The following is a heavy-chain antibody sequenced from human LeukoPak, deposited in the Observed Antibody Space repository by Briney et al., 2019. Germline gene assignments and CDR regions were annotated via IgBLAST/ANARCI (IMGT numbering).Heavy chain of an antibody. Sequence: PGGSLRLSCAASGFTFSAYAMHWVRQAPGKGLEWVAVISYDGNNKYYADSVEGRFTISRDNSKNTLYLQMNSLRAEDTAVYYCARPRGNVEMATIPFDYWGQGTVVTVSS. CDR3: ARPRGNVEMATIPFDY. CDR1: GFTFSAYA. D-gene: IGHD5-24*01. J-gene: IGHJ4*02. CDR2: ISYDGNNK. V-gene: IGHV3-30*04.